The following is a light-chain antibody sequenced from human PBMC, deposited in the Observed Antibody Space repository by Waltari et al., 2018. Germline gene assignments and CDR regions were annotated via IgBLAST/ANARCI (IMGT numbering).Light chain of an antibody. J-gene: IGKJ5*01. CDR1: QGISNS. V-gene: IGKV1-NL1*01. CDR2: AAS. CDR3: QQYYDGRT. Sequence: DIQMTQSPSSLSAFVGDRVTITCRASQGISNSLAWYQHKPGKPPKLLLYAASTLQSGVPSRFSGVGSGTDYTLIITSLQPEDFATYHCQQYYDGRTFGQGTRLEIK.